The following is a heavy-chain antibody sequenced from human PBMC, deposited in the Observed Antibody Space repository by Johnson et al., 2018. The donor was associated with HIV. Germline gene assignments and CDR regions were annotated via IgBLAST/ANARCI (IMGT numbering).Heavy chain of an antibody. Sequence: QVQLVESGGGLVQPGGSLRLSCVASGFTFSSYAMHWVRQAPGTGLEWVAVISYDGSNKYYADSVKGRFTISRDNSKNTLYLQMNSLRVEDTALYYWVRAWSSAFDVWGQGTMVTVSS. CDR3: VRAWSSAFDV. CDR1: GFTFSSYA. CDR2: ISYDGSNK. D-gene: IGHD2-8*01. J-gene: IGHJ3*01. V-gene: IGHV3-30*04.